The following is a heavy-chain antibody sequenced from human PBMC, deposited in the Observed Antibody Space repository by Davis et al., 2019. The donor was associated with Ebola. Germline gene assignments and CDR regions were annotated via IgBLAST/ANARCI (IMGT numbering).Heavy chain of an antibody. Sequence: SETLSLTCTVSGGSINSNTFYWGWIRQSPGKGLEWIGRIYYSGATDYNASLKSRVTLSVDRSKNQFSLRLSSVSAADTAVYYCARLGYSSSFMDVWGTGTTVIVSS. V-gene: IGHV4-39*07. CDR1: GGSINSNTFY. CDR2: IYYSGAT. D-gene: IGHD6-19*01. CDR3: ARLGYSSSFMDV. J-gene: IGHJ6*03.